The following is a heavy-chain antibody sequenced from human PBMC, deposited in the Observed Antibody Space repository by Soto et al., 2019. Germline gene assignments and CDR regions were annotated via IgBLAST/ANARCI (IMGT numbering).Heavy chain of an antibody. D-gene: IGHD3-22*01. CDR1: GGSISSSNW. V-gene: IGHV4-4*02. Sequence: KASETLSLTCAVSGGSISSSNWWSWVRQPPGKGLEWIGEIYHSGSTNYNPSLKSRVTISVDKSKNQFSLKLSSVTAADTAVYYCARRSDDSSGIVDYWGQGTLVTVSS. CDR3: ARRSDDSSGIVDY. CDR2: IYHSGST. J-gene: IGHJ4*02.